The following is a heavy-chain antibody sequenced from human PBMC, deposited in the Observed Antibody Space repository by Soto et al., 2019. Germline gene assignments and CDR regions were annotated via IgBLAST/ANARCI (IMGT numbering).Heavy chain of an antibody. Sequence: EVQLLESGGGLVQPGGSLRLSCAASGFTFSSYAMSWVRQAPGKGLEWVSAISGSGGRTYYADSVKGRFTISRDNSKNTLYLQMNSLGAEDTAVYYCAKAPSNDDSSGYHDNWFDPWGQGTLVTVSS. D-gene: IGHD3-22*01. J-gene: IGHJ5*02. CDR2: ISGSGGRT. V-gene: IGHV3-23*01. CDR3: AKAPSNDDSSGYHDNWFDP. CDR1: GFTFSSYA.